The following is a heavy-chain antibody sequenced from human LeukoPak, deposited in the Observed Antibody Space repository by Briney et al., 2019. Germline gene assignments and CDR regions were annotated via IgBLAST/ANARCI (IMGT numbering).Heavy chain of an antibody. CDR2: IYYSGST. CDR3: ARAACSGGSCYPEGDYFDY. Sequence: SETLSLTCTVSGGSIGSYYWSWIRQPPGKGLEWIGYIYYSGSTNYNPSLKSRVTISVDTSKNQFSLKLSSVTAADTAVYYCARAACSGGSCYPEGDYFDYWGQGTLVTVSS. D-gene: IGHD2-15*01. CDR1: GGSIGSYY. J-gene: IGHJ4*02. V-gene: IGHV4-59*01.